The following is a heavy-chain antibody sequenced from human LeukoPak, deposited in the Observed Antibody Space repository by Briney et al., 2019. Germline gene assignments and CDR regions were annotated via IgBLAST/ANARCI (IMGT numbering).Heavy chain of an antibody. Sequence: SVKVSCKASGGTFSSYAISWVRQAPGQGLEWMGGIIPIFGTANYAQKFQGRVTITADKSTSTAYMELSSLRSEDTAVYYCARDNLYYYDSSGYRYWGQGTLVTVSS. CDR3: ARDNLYYYDSSGYRY. CDR1: GGTFSSYA. V-gene: IGHV1-69*06. J-gene: IGHJ4*02. CDR2: IIPIFGTA. D-gene: IGHD3-22*01.